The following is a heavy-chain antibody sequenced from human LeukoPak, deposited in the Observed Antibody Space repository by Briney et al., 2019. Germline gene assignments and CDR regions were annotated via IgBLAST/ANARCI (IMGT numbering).Heavy chain of an antibody. J-gene: IGHJ4*02. V-gene: IGHV3-23*01. D-gene: IGHD4-17*01. CDR1: GFTFSSYA. Sequence: GGSLRLSCAASGFTFSSYAMSWVRQAPGKGLEWVSAISDSGGSTYYADSVKGRFTISRDNSKNTLYLQMNSLRAEDTAVYYCAKVDYGDYYFDYWGQGTLVTVSS. CDR2: ISDSGGST. CDR3: AKVDYGDYYFDY.